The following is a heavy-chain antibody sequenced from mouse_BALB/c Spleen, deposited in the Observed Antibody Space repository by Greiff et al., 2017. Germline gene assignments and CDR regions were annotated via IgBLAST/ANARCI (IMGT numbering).Heavy chain of an antibody. CDR2: INPSTGYT. Sequence: QVQLQQSGAELAKPGASVKMSCKASGYTFTSYWMHWVKQRPGQGLEWIGYINPSTGYTEYNQKFKDKATLTADKSSSTAYMQLSSLTSEDSAVYYCASMITTAMDYWGQGTSVTVSS. V-gene: IGHV1-7*01. J-gene: IGHJ4*01. D-gene: IGHD2-4*01. CDR1: GYTFTSYW. CDR3: ASMITTAMDY.